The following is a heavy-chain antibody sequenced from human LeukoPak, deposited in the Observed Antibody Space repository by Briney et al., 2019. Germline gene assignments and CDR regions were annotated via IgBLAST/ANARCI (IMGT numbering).Heavy chain of an antibody. V-gene: IGHV1-69*04. D-gene: IGHD3-10*01. CDR3: ARTIYGSGSADFDY. Sequence: SVKVSCKASGGTFSSYAISWVRQAPGQGLEWMGRIIPTLGIANYAQKFQGRVTITADKSTSTAYMELSSLRSEDTAVYYCARTIYGSGSADFDYWGQGTLVTVSS. J-gene: IGHJ4*02. CDR2: IIPTLGIA. CDR1: GGTFSSYA.